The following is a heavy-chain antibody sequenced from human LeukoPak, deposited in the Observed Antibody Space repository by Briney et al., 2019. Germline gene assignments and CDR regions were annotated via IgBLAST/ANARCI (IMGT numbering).Heavy chain of an antibody. CDR2: LIPIFDSA. Sequence: VASVKVSCKASGGTFSNYVFSWVRQAPGQGLEWMGGLIPIFDSADYAQKFRGRVTFTADESANTAYMELSSPRSEDTAVYYCATVLAYYSDSSGYSDWGQGTLVIVSS. CDR3: ATVLAYYSDSSGYSD. CDR1: GGTFSNYV. V-gene: IGHV1-69*13. D-gene: IGHD3-22*01. J-gene: IGHJ4*02.